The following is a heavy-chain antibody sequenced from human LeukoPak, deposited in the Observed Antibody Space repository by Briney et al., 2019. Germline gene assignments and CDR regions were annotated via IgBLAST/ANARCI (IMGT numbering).Heavy chain of an antibody. V-gene: IGHV4-59*12. CDR1: GGSISSYY. J-gene: IGHJ6*03. CDR2: IYYSGST. D-gene: IGHD3-16*01. CDR3: ARETSQKGAHYMDV. Sequence: PSETLSLTCTVSGGSISSYYWSWIRQPPGKGLEWIGYIYYSGSTNYNPSLKSRVTISIDTSKNQFSLKLSSVTAADTAVYYCARETSQKGAHYMDVWGKGTTVTISS.